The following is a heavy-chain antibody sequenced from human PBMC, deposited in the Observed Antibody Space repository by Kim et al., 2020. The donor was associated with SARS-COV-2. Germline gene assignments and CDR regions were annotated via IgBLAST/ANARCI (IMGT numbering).Heavy chain of an antibody. CDR1: GGSISSYY. J-gene: IGHJ6*03. CDR2: IYYSGST. CDR3: ARRAPFYSSWGNRSGYYYYIDV. Sequence: SETLSLTCTVSGGSISSYYWSWIRQPPGKGLEWIGYIYYSGSTNYNPSLKSRVTISVDTSKNQFSLKLSSVTAADTAVYYCARRAPFYSSWGNRSGYYYYIDVWGKGTTVTVSS. V-gene: IGHV4-59*08. D-gene: IGHD6-6*01.